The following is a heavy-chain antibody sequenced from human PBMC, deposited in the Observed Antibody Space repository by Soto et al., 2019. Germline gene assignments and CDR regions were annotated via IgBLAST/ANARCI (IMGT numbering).Heavy chain of an antibody. CDR3: AKDKGYDYGSYFYYGLDV. V-gene: IGHV3-23*01. Sequence: GGSLRLSFAASGFIFRKYAMNWVRQAPGKGLEWVSGISASGGTPYYADSEKGRFTISRDNSKSTLYLEMSSLRAEDTAVYYCAKDKGYDYGSYFYYGLDVWGQGTTVTVSS. J-gene: IGHJ6*02. D-gene: IGHD5-18*01. CDR1: GFIFRKYA. CDR2: ISASGGTP.